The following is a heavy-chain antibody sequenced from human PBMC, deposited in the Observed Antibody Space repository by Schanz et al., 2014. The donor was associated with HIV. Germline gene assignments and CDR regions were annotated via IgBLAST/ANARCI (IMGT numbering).Heavy chain of an antibody. CDR2: IWYDGTDK. CDR1: GFTFSSHG. CDR3: AKDMGEGLPAAPFYYYGMDV. D-gene: IGHD2-2*01. V-gene: IGHV3-33*06. Sequence: QVQLVESGGGVVQPGRSLRLSCAASGFTFSSHGMHWVRQAPGKGLEWVAVIWYDGTDKYYAGSVKGRFTISRDNSQTTMKLQMNRLRAEDTALYYCAKDMGEGLPAAPFYYYGMDVWGQGTTVTVSS. J-gene: IGHJ6*02.